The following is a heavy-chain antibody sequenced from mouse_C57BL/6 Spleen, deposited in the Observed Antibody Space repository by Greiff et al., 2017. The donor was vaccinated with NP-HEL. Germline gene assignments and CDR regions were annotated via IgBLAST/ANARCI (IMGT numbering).Heavy chain of an antibody. CDR3: ARSINLGRGFAY. D-gene: IGHD4-1*01. V-gene: IGHV1-53*01. CDR2: INPGNGGS. Sequence: QVQLQQPGTELVKPGASVKLSCKASGYTFTSYWMHWVKQRPGQGLEWIGNINPGNGGSNYNERFKNKATLTVDKSSSTAYMQRSSLTSEDSAVYYCARSINLGRGFAYWGQGTLVTVSA. CDR1: GYTFTSYW. J-gene: IGHJ3*01.